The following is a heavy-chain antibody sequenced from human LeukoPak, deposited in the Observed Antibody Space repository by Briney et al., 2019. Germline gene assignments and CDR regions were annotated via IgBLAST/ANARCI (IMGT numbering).Heavy chain of an antibody. V-gene: IGHV3-43*01. Sequence: GGSLRLSCAASGFTFDDYTMHWVRQAPGKGLEWVSLISWDGGSTYYADSVKGRFTISRDSSRNSLYLQMNSLRAEDTALYYCVAGNGWLGDYWGQGTLVTVSS. CDR2: ISWDGGST. J-gene: IGHJ4*02. CDR3: VAGNGWLGDY. CDR1: GFTFDDYT. D-gene: IGHD6-19*01.